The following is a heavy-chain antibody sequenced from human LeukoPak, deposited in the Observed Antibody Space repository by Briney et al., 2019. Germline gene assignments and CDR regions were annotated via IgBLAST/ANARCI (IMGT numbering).Heavy chain of an antibody. D-gene: IGHD6-6*01. V-gene: IGHV4-30-2*01. J-gene: IGHJ4*02. CDR2: IYHSGST. CDR3: ARDLASSSGYFDY. CDR1: GGSISSGGYY. Sequence: SETLSLTCTVSGGSISSGGYYWSWIRQPPGKGLEWIGYIYHSGSTYYNPSLKSRVTISVDRSKNQFSLKLSSVTAADTAVYYCARDLASSSGYFDYWGQGTLVTVSS.